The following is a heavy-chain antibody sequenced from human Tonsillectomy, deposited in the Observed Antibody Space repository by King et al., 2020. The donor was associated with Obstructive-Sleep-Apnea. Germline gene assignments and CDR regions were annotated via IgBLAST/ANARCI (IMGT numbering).Heavy chain of an antibody. J-gene: IGHJ4*02. V-gene: IGHV5-10-1*03. CDR2: IDPSDSYT. D-gene: IGHD1-1*01. CDR1: GYSFTSYW. CDR3: ARHRYNWHDVFDY. Sequence: VQLVESRAEVKKPGESLRISCKGSGYSFTSYWISWVRQMPGKGLEWMGRIDPSDSYTYYSPSFQGHVTISADKSISTAYLQWSSLKASDTAMYYCARHRYNWHDVFDYWGQGTLVTVSS.